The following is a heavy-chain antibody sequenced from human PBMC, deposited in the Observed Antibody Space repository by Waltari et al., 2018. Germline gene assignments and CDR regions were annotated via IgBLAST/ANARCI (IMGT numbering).Heavy chain of an antibody. J-gene: IGHJ5*02. V-gene: IGHV1-18*04. CDR1: GYTFTADS. CDR3: ARTLGGCSSTSCYARLGPDDL. CDR2: INTVIGNT. Sequence: QVQLVQSGAEVKKPGASVKVSWKTSGYTFTADSITWVRQAPGQGLAWMGWINTVIGNTTDIDKLQGRVTMTTDTSTSTAYMELRSLRFDDTAVYYCARTLGGCSSTSCYARLGPDDLWVQGTLVTVSS. D-gene: IGHD2-2*01.